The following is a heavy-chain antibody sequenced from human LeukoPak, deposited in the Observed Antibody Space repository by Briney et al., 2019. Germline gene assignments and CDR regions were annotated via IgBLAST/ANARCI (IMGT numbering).Heavy chain of an antibody. Sequence: PGGSLRLSCAGSGFTFSSNALSWVRQAPGKGLEWVSAISGSGSNIYYADSVKGRFTMSRDNAKGSLYLQMNSLRAEDTAIYYCARRRDYFDYWGQGTLVTVSS. CDR2: ISGSGSNI. CDR3: ARRRDYFDY. J-gene: IGHJ4*02. CDR1: GFTFSSNA. V-gene: IGHV3-21*04.